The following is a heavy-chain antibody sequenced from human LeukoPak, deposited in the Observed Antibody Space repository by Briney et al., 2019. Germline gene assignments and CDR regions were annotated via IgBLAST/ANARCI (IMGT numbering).Heavy chain of an antibody. V-gene: IGHV3-23*01. CDR3: AKENGMATIFGRFDY. CDR1: GFTFSSYA. CDR2: ISGSGANT. D-gene: IGHD5-24*01. Sequence: GGSLRLSCAASGFTFSSYAMSWVRQAPGKGLEWVSGISGSGANTYYADSVKGRFTISRDNSKNTLYLQLNSLRAEDKAGYLRAKENGMATIFGRFDYWGQGTLVTVSS. J-gene: IGHJ4*02.